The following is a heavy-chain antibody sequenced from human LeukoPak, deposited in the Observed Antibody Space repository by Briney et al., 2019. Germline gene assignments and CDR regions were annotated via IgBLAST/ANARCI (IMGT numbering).Heavy chain of an antibody. J-gene: IGHJ4*02. D-gene: IGHD1-26*01. CDR3: ARALVGAATLSY. CDR1: GYGFSSYW. V-gene: IGHV5-51*01. Sequence: GESLKISCKGSGYGFSSYWIAWVRQMPGKGLEWMGVIYPGDSDTRYSPSFQGQVTLSAAKSISTAYLQWSSLKASDTAIYYCARALVGAATLSYWGQGTLVTVSS. CDR2: IYPGDSDT.